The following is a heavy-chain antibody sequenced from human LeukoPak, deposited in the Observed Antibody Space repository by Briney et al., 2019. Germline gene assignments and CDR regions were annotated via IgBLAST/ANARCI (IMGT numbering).Heavy chain of an antibody. CDR2: ISYDGSNK. CDR1: GFTFSSYG. CDR3: AKTGDDGVYFDY. V-gene: IGHV3-30*18. Sequence: GRSLRISCEASGFTFSSYGMHWVRQAPGKGLERVAAISYDGSNKYYADSVKGRFTISRDNSKNTLYLQMNSLRAEDTAVYYCAKTGDDGVYFDYWGQGTLVTVSS. D-gene: IGHD7-27*01. J-gene: IGHJ4*02.